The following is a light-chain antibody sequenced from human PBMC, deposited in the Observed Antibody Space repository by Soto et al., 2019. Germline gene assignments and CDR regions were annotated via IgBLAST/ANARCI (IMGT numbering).Light chain of an antibody. CDR1: SSDVGGYNY. J-gene: IGLJ1*01. V-gene: IGLV2-14*01. CDR2: EGT. Sequence: QSVLTQPASVSGSPGQSITISCTGTSSDVGGYNYVSWYQQHPGKAPKLMIYEGTKRPSGVSNRFSGSKSGNTASLTISGLQAEDEADYYCCSYALLFGTGTKVTV. CDR3: CSYALL.